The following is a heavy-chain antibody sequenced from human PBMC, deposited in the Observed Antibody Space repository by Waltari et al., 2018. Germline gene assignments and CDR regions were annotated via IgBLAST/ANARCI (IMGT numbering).Heavy chain of an antibody. CDR2: IIAYNGNT. V-gene: IGHV1-18*01. D-gene: IGHD3-3*01. CDR1: GYTFTSYG. Sequence: QVQLVQSGAEVKKPGASVKVSCKASGYTFTSYGISWVRQDPGQGLEWMGWIIAYNGNTNYAQKLQGRVTMTTDTSTSTAYMELRSLRSDDTAVYYCARGRYDFWSGYTPEAYNWFDPWGQGTLVTVSS. CDR3: ARGRYDFWSGYTPEAYNWFDP. J-gene: IGHJ5*02.